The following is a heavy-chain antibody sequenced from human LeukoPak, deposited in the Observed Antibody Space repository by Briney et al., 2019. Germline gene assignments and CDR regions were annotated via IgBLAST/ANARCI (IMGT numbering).Heavy chain of an antibody. CDR3: ARSPYCSSTSCYHFDY. CDR2: LNSDGSST. J-gene: IGHJ4*02. V-gene: IGHV3-74*01. CDR1: RFTFSNFW. Sequence: PGGSLRLSCAASRFTFSNFWMHWVRQAPGKGLVWVSRLNSDGSSTVYADSVKGRFTISRDNAKNTLYLRMNSLRAEDTAVYYCARSPYCSSTSCYHFDYWGQGTLVTVSS. D-gene: IGHD2-2*01.